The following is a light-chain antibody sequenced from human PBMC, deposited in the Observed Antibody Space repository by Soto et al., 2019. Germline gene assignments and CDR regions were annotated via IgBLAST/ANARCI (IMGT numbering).Light chain of an antibody. V-gene: IGKV1-5*01. CDR1: QNINRW. Sequence: DIQMTQSPSTLAASVGDRVTITCRASQNINRWLAWYQQKPGKASKVLIYDASSLESGVPSRFSGSGSGTEFTLTITSLQPDHFATYYCQQYDGYFGPGTKVDFK. CDR3: QQYDGY. CDR2: DAS. J-gene: IGKJ3*01.